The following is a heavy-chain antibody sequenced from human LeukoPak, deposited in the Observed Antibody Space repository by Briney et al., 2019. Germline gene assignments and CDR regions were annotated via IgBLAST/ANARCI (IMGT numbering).Heavy chain of an antibody. CDR3: ARDALHSRPSDP. J-gene: IGHJ5*02. CDR2: IIPIFGTA. CDR1: GGTFSSYA. V-gene: IGHV1-69*13. Sequence: GSSVKLSCKASGGTFSSYAISWVRHAPGQGLESTGGIIPIFGTANYAQKFQGRVTITADESTSTAYMELGSLRSEDTAAYTSARDALHSRPSDPSGPGTLVTISP.